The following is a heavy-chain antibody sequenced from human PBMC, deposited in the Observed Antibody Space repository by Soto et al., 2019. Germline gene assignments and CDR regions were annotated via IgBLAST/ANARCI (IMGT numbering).Heavy chain of an antibody. J-gene: IGHJ3*02. V-gene: IGHV1-18*01. Sequence: ASVKVSCKASGYTFTSYGISWVRQAPGQGLEWMGWISAYNGNTNYAQKLQGRVTMTTDTSTSTAYMELRSLRSDDTAVYYCTRVLGYDFWSGYPDAFDIWGQGTMVTVSS. CDR1: GYTFTSYG. CDR2: ISAYNGNT. D-gene: IGHD3-3*01. CDR3: TRVLGYDFWSGYPDAFDI.